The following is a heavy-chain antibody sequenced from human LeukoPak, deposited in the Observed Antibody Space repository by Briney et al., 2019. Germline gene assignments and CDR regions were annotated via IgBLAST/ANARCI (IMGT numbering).Heavy chain of an antibody. J-gene: IGHJ6*03. CDR2: INHSGSA. V-gene: IGHV4-34*01. D-gene: IGHD3-10*01. CDR3: ARVDYYGSGSSMDV. Sequence: SETLSLTCEVYGGSFSGYNCSWIRQSPGKGLEWIGEINHSGSANYNPSLKSRVTISVDTSKNQFSLKLSSVTAADTAVYYCARVDYYGSGSSMDVWGKGTTVTISS. CDR1: GGSFSGYN.